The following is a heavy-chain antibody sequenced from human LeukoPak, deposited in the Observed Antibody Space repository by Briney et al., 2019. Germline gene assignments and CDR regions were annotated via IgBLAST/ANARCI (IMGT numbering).Heavy chain of an antibody. CDR1: GFTFSSHR. CDR2: ISSTSGST. CDR3: ARNLGYYDTSGPDAFDI. V-gene: IGHV3-48*04. J-gene: IGHJ3*02. D-gene: IGHD3-22*01. Sequence: GGSLRLSCAASGFTFSSHRMNWVRQTPGKGLEWLSYISSTSGSTYYADSVKGRFTISRDNGKNSLYLQMNGLRAEDTAVYYCARNLGYYDTSGPDAFDIWGQGTVVTVSS.